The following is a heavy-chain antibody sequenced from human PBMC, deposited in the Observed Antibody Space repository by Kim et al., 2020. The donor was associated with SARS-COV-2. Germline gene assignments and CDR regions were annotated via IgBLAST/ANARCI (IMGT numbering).Heavy chain of an antibody. CDR1: GYTFTSYY. CDR2: INPSGGST. J-gene: IGHJ6*02. V-gene: IGHV1-46*01. Sequence: ASVKVSCKASGYTFTSYYMHWVRQAPGQGLEWMGIINPSGGSTSYAQKFQGRVTMTRDTSTSTVYMELSSLRSEDTAVYYCARYLFSIAAAGTIYYYGMDVWGQGTTVTVSS. CDR3: ARYLFSIAAAGTIYYYGMDV. D-gene: IGHD6-13*01.